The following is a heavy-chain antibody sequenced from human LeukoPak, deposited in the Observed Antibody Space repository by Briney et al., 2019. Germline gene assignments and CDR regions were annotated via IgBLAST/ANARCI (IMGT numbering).Heavy chain of an antibody. CDR1: GFSFGDYA. V-gene: IGHV3-48*01. D-gene: IGHD4-23*01. CDR2: ISTDSTTI. Sequence: PGGSLRLSCTTSGFSFGDYAVTWFRQAPGKGLEWISYISTDSTTIYYADSVRGRFTISRDNAKNSLYLQMNRLRAEDTAVYYCVRQEPYGGKTFDPWGQGTLVTVSS. J-gene: IGHJ5*02. CDR3: VRQEPYGGKTFDP.